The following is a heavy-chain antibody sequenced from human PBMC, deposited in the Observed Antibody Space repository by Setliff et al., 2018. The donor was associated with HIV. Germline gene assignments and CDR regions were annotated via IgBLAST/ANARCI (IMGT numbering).Heavy chain of an antibody. CDR1: GGSFSGYY. Sequence: SETLSLTCAVYGGSFSGYYWSWIRQPPGKGLEWIGCGYYSGITHYDPSLRSRVSISVDASKNQFSLKLSSVTAADTGVYYCARVKTSFGEFSTSYYYYIDVWGKGTTVTVSS. J-gene: IGHJ6*03. CDR2: GYYSGIT. D-gene: IGHD3-10*01. V-gene: IGHV4-59*08. CDR3: ARVKTSFGEFSTSYYYYIDV.